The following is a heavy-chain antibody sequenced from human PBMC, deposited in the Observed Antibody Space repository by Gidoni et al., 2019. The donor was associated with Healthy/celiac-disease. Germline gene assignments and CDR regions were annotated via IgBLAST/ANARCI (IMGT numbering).Heavy chain of an antibody. V-gene: IGHV1-69*04. CDR1: GGTFSSYA. CDR3: AREVGSSSSDYYYGMDV. D-gene: IGHD6-6*01. J-gene: IGHJ6*02. Sequence: QVQLVQSGAEVKKPGPSVKVSCKASGGTFSSYAISWVRQAPGQGLEWMGRIIPILGIANYAQKFQGRVTITADKSTSTAYMELSSLRSEDTAVYYCAREVGSSSSDYYYGMDVWGQGTTVTVSS. CDR2: IIPILGIA.